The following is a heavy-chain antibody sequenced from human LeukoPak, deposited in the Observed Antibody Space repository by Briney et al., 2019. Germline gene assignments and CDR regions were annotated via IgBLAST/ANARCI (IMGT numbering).Heavy chain of an antibody. V-gene: IGHV3-30*04. CDR2: ISSDGTNK. CDR3: ARDLPFYDSSVYYTA. J-gene: IGHJ4*02. CDR1: GFTLSSHI. Sequence: TGGSLRLSCAASGFTLSSHIMPWVRQAPGKGLEWVAVISSDGTNKFYADSLKGRFTISRDNSKDTLYLQMNSLRAEDTAVYYCARDLPFYDSSVYYTAWGQGTLVTVSS. D-gene: IGHD3-22*01.